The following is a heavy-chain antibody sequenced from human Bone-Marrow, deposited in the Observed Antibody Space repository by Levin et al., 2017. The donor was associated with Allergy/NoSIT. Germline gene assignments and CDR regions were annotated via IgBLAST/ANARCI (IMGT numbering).Heavy chain of an antibody. Sequence: SETLSLTCAVYGGSFSGYYWSWIRQPPGKGLEWIGEINHSGSTNYNPSLKSRVTISVDTSKNQFSLKLSSVTAADTAVYYCARGWGSFVVVPAYGMDVWGQGTTVTVS. CDR3: ARGWGSFVVVPAYGMDV. V-gene: IGHV4-34*01. CDR1: GGSFSGYY. J-gene: IGHJ6*02. CDR2: INHSGST. D-gene: IGHD2-2*01.